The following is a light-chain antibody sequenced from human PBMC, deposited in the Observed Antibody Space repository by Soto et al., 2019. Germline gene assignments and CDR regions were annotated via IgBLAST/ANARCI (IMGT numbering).Light chain of an antibody. CDR3: SSYTSSSTYV. CDR2: DVS. V-gene: IGLV2-14*01. J-gene: IGLJ1*01. Sequence: QSALTQPASVSGSLGQSITISCTGTSSDVGGYNYVSWYQQHPGKAPKLIIYDVSNRPSGVSNRFSGSKSGNTASLTISGLQAEDEADFYCSSYTSSSTYVFGTGTKLPVL. CDR1: SSDVGGYNY.